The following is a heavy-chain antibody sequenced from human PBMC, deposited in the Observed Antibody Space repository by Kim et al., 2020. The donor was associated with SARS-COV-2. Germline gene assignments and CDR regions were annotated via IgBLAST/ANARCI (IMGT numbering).Heavy chain of an antibody. CDR1: GFTFSSYS. CDR3: ARVDYSDY. J-gene: IGHJ4*02. CDR2: ISSSSTI. V-gene: IGHV3-48*02. Sequence: GGSLRLSCAASGFTFSSYSMNWVRQAPGKGLEWVSYISSSSTIYYADSVKGRFTISRDNAKNSLYLQMNSLRDEDTAVYYCARVDYSDYWGQGTLVTVSS.